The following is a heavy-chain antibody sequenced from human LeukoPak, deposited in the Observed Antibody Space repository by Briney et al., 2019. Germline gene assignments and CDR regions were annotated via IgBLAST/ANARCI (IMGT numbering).Heavy chain of an antibody. V-gene: IGHV3-33*06. CDR3: AKAPNIVGAKGTFDI. Sequence: GGSLRLFCAASGFTFSSYGMHWVRQAPGKGVEWVAVIWYDGSNKYYADSVKRRLTISSDNSKNTLYLQMNSLRAEDTAVYYCAKAPNIVGAKGTFDIWGQGTMVTVSS. CDR1: GFTFSSYG. J-gene: IGHJ3*02. CDR2: IWYDGSNK. D-gene: IGHD1-26*01.